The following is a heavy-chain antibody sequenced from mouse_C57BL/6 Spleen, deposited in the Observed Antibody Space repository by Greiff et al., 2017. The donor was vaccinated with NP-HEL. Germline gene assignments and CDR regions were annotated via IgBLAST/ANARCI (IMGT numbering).Heavy chain of an antibody. CDR1: GFTFSDYG. D-gene: IGHD1-1*01. J-gene: IGHJ3*01. CDR2: ISSGSSTI. CDR3: ARRTVDGGFAY. V-gene: IGHV5-17*01. Sequence: EVQRVESGGGLVKPGGSLKLSCAASGFTFSDYGMHWVRQAPEKGLEWVAYISSGSSTIYYADTVKGRFTISRDNAKNTLFLQMTSLRSEDTAMYYCARRTVDGGFAYWGQGTLVTVSA.